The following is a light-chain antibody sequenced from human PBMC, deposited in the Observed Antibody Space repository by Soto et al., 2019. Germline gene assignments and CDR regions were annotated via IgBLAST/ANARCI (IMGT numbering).Light chain of an antibody. Sequence: IRMTQSPSSLSASTGDRVTITCRASQSISSYLDWYQQKPGKAPKLLIYAASTLQSGVPSRFSGSGSGTDFTLTISCLQSEDFATYYCQQYYSDPPLTFGGGTKVEIK. J-gene: IGKJ4*01. CDR2: AAS. V-gene: IGKV1-8*01. CDR1: QSISSY. CDR3: QQYYSDPPLT.